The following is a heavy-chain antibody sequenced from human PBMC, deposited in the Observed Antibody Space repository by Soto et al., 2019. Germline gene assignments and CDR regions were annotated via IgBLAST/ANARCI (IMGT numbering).Heavy chain of an antibody. J-gene: IGHJ4*02. CDR2: INAGNGNT. CDR3: VRGYSYGFLDY. D-gene: IGHD5-18*01. Sequence: QVQLVQSGAEVKKPGASVKVSCKASGYTFTRYAMHWVRQAPGQRLEWMGWINAGNGNTKYSQKFQGRVTITRDTSASTAYIELSSLRSEDTAVYYCVRGYSYGFLDYWGQRTLVTVSS. V-gene: IGHV1-3*01. CDR1: GYTFTRYA.